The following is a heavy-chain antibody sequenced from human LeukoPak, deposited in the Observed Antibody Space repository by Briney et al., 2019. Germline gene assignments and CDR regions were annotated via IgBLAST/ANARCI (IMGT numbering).Heavy chain of an antibody. J-gene: IGHJ4*02. V-gene: IGHV3-30*03. CDR3: ARDRAWNYFDY. D-gene: IGHD3-3*01. CDR1: GFTFSRHG. CDR2: ISNDGSRK. Sequence: GGSLRLSCAPSGFTFSRHGMHWVRQAPGKGPEWVAIISNDGSRKYYAHSVEGRSTISRDNSKNTLYLQMDSLRAEDTAVYYCARDRAWNYFDYWGQGTLVTVSS.